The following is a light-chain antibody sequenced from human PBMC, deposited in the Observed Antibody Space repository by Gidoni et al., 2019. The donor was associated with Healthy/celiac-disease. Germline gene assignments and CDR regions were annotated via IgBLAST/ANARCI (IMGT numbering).Light chain of an antibody. V-gene: IGLV3-19*01. CDR3: NSRDSSGNHLRV. J-gene: IGLJ3*02. Sequence: SSELTQDSAVSVALGQTVRITCQGDSLRSYYASWYQQKPGQAPVLVIYGKNNRPSGIPDRFSGSSSGNTASLTITGAQAEDEADYYCNSRDSSGNHLRVFGGGTKLTV. CDR2: GKN. CDR1: SLRSYY.